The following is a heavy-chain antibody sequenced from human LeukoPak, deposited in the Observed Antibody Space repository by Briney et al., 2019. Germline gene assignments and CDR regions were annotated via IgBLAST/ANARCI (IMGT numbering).Heavy chain of an antibody. CDR1: GGTFSSYA. D-gene: IGHD5-12*01. CDR2: IIPIFGIA. J-gene: IGHJ4*02. CDR3: ASGEYSGYDSPFDY. Sequence: SVKVSCKASGGTFSSYAISWVRQAPGQGLEWMGRIIPIFGIANYAQKFQGRVAITADKSTSTAYMELSSLRSEDTAVYYCASGEYSGYDSPFDYWGQGTLVTVSS. V-gene: IGHV1-69*04.